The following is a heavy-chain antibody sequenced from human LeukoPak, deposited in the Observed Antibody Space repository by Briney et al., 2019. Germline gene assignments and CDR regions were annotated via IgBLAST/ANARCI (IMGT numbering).Heavy chain of an antibody. D-gene: IGHD6-13*01. V-gene: IGHV4-31*03. J-gene: IGHJ1*01. Sequence: SETLSLTCTVSGGSISSGGYYWSWIRQHPGKGLEWIGYIYYSGSTYYNPSLKSRVTISVDTSKNQFSLKLSSVTAADTAVYYCARGGAAAGPEYFQHWGQGTLVTVSS. CDR1: GGSISSGGYY. CDR2: IYYSGST. CDR3: ARGGAAAGPEYFQH.